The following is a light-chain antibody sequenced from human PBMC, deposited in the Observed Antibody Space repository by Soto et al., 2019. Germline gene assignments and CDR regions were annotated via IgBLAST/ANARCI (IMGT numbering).Light chain of an antibody. Sequence: DIQRTQSPSTLSASLGGRVTIACRSSQSISSWLAWYQQKPGKAPKLLIYKASSLESGIPSRFSGSGSGTEFTLTISSLQPDDFATYYCQQYDSYSWTFGQGTKVDI. CDR3: QQYDSYSWT. J-gene: IGKJ1*01. V-gene: IGKV1-5*03. CDR2: KAS. CDR1: QSISSW.